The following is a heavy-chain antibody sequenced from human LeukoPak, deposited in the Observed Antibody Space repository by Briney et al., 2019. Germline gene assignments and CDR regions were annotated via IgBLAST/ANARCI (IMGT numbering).Heavy chain of an antibody. J-gene: IGHJ4*02. CDR3: ARLREGTDHDY. D-gene: IGHD1-14*01. V-gene: IGHV3-11*06. CDR1: GFTFSDYY. Sequence: PGGSLRLSCAASGFTFSDYYMSWIRRAPGKGLEWVSKISTSRTYTKYADSVEGRFTVSRDNAKSSLYLQVNSLGAEDTAVYYCARLREGTDHDYWGQGTLVTVSS. CDR2: ISTSRTYT.